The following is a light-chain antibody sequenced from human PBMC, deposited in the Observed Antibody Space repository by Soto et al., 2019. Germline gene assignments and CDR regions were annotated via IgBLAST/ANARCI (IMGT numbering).Light chain of an antibody. CDR2: TAS. Sequence: DIQMTQSPSSLSASVGDRVTITCRASQSISSYLNWYQQKPGKAPKVLIYTASSLQSGVPSRFSGSRYGTDFTLTISSLQPEDFATYYCQQSYSTPWTFGQGTKVEIK. J-gene: IGKJ1*01. CDR3: QQSYSTPWT. V-gene: IGKV1-39*01. CDR1: QSISSY.